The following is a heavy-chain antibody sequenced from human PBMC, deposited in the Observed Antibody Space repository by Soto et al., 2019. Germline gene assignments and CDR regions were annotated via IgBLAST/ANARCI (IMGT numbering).Heavy chain of an antibody. D-gene: IGHD5-12*01. V-gene: IGHV4-38-2*01. CDR3: ARSGYRYSASFFDY. J-gene: IGHJ4*01. CDR2: IYHTGST. CDR1: GHSISSGFYY. Sequence: SETLSLTCAVSGHSISSGFYYWGWLRQPPGKGLEWIGSIYHTGSTYYNPSLKSRVSMSVDTSKNQLSLKLTSVTAADTAVYYCARSGYRYSASFFDYWCHGPRVT.